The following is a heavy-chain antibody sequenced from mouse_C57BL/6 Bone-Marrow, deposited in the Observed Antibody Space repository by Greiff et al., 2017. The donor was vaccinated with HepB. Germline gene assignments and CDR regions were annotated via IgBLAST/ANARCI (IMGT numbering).Heavy chain of an antibody. Sequence: VQLQQSGAELVRPGASVKLSCTASGFNIKDDYMHWVKQRPEQGLEWIGWIDPENGDTEYASKFQGKATITADTSSNTAYLQLSSLTAEDTAVYYCTYYYVSGFAYWGQGTLVTVSA. J-gene: IGHJ3*01. CDR3: TYYYVSGFAY. V-gene: IGHV14-4*01. CDR1: GFNIKDDY. D-gene: IGHD1-1*01. CDR2: IDPENGDT.